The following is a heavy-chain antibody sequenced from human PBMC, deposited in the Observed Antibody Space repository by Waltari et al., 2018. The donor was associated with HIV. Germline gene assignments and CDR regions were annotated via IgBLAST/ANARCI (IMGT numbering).Heavy chain of an antibody. D-gene: IGHD1-1*01. Sequence: EVQLVESGGGLVQPGGSLSLSCAASGLAFSAYPMDWVRQAPGKGLEWVGRIRNKPSSYTTEYAASVKGRFSISRDDSRNSLYLQMNSLKTEDTAVYYCTTSAIGNIFDNWGQGTLVTVSS. J-gene: IGHJ4*02. V-gene: IGHV3-72*01. CDR1: GLAFSAYP. CDR3: TTSAIGNIFDN. CDR2: IRNKPSSYTT.